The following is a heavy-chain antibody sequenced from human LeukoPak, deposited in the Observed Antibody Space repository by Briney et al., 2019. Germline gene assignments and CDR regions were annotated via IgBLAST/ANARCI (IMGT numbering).Heavy chain of an antibody. D-gene: IGHD2-2*01. CDR1: GFTFSSYG. CDR3: AKDIGYCSSTSCPRPLTDY. V-gene: IGHV3-30*02. Sequence: PGGSLRLSCAASGFTFSSYGMHWVRQAPGKGLEWVAFIRYDGSNKYYADSVKGRFTISRDNSKNTLYLQMNSLRAEDTAVYYCAKDIGYCSSTSCPRPLTDYWGQGTLVTVSS. CDR2: IRYDGSNK. J-gene: IGHJ4*02.